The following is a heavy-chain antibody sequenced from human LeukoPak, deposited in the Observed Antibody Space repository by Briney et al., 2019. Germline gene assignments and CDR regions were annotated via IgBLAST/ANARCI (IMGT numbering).Heavy chain of an antibody. CDR1: GGSISSYY. CDR3: ARDGEVGGPYYYGSGTHFDY. D-gene: IGHD3-10*01. J-gene: IGHJ4*02. V-gene: IGHV4-4*07. Sequence: SETLSLTCTVSGGSISSYYWSWIRQPAGKGLEWIGRIYTSGSTNYNPSLKSRVTMSVDTSKNQFSLKLSSVTAADTAVYYCARDGEVGGPYYYGSGTHFDYWGQGTLVTVSS. CDR2: IYTSGST.